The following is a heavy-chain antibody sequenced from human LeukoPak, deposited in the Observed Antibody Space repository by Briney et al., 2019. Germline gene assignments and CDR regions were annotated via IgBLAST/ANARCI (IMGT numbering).Heavy chain of an antibody. CDR3: ARDSPDIVVVPAAITWFDP. CDR1: GGTFSSYA. Sequence: SVKVFCKASGGTFSSYAISWVRQAPGQGLEWMGRIIPILGIANYAQKFQGRVTITADKSTSTAYMELSSLRSEDTAVYYCARDSPDIVVVPAAITWFDPWGQGTLVTVSS. J-gene: IGHJ5*02. CDR2: IIPILGIA. V-gene: IGHV1-69*04. D-gene: IGHD2-2*01.